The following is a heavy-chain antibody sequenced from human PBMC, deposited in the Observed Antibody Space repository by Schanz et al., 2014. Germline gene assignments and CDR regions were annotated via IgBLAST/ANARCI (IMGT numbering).Heavy chain of an antibody. V-gene: IGHV3-23*04. J-gene: IGHJ6*02. CDR2: ISHSGGSK. CDR1: GFTFSTYA. Sequence: VQLVESGGGVVQPGRSLRLSCAASGFTFSTYAMSWVRQAPEKGLEWVSSISHSGGSKYYADSVKGRFTISRDNSENTLYLQMNSLSADDTAVFYCAKGMGYCSGGTCYDYYYYGLDVWGQGTTVTVSS. CDR3: AKGMGYCSGGTCYDYYYYGLDV. D-gene: IGHD2-15*01.